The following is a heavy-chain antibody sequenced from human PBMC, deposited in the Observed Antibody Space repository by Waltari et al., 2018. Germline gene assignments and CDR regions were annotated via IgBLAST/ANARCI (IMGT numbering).Heavy chain of an antibody. CDR3: ARISGFYYDRGSLTFLY. D-gene: IGHD3-22*01. CDR2: LRSDASST. J-gene: IGHJ4*02. CDR1: GFTFSDYG. Sequence: QIQLVESGGGVVQPGGSLRLSCVASGFTFSDYGIHWVRQAPGKGLEWVAFLRSDASSTFYADSVKGRFTISRDDSKSILYLQLNSLRAEDTAVYYCARISGFYYDRGSLTFLYWGRGTLLTVSS. V-gene: IGHV3-30*02.